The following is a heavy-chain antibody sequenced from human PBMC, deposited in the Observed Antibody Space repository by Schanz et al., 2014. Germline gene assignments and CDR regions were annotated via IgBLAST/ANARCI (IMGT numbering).Heavy chain of an antibody. V-gene: IGHV3-7*03. D-gene: IGHD3-22*01. Sequence: EVQLVESGGVLVQPGGSLRLSCVVSGFTFSDYYMRWIRQAPGKGLEWVANIKGDSSEKNYVDSVKGRFTLSRDNAKNSMYLQMNSLRVEDTAVYYCARDPNSINEIDYWGQGTLVTVSS. J-gene: IGHJ4*02. CDR3: ARDPNSINEIDY. CDR2: IKGDSSEK. CDR1: GFTFSDYY.